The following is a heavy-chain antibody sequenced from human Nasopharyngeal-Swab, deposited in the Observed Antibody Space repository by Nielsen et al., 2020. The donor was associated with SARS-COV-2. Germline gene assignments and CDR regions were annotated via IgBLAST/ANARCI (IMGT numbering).Heavy chain of an antibody. J-gene: IGHJ6*03. V-gene: IGHV4-31*02. D-gene: IGHD2-15*01. CDR3: AREGYCSGGSCYSGRPYYYYMDV. Sequence: WIRQPPGEGLEWIGYIYYSGSTNYNPSLRSRVTISVDTSKNQFSLKLSSVTAADTAVYYCAREGYCSGGSCYSGRPYYYYMDVWGKGTTVTVSS. CDR2: IYYSGST.